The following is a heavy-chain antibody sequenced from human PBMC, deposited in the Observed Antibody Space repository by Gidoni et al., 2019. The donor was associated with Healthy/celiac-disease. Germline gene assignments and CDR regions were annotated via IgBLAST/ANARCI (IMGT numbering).Heavy chain of an antibody. J-gene: IGHJ4*02. D-gene: IGHD6-13*01. CDR2: IYTSGGT. V-gene: IGHV4-61*02. CDR3: ARGYSSSWYAGPPYYFDY. CDR1: GGSISSGSYY. Sequence: QVQLQESGPGLVKPSQTLSLTCTVSGGSISSGSYYWSWLRQPAGKGLEWIGRIYTSGGTNYNPSLKSRVTISVDTSKNQFSLKLSSVTAADTAVYYCARGYSSSWYAGPPYYFDYWGQGTLVTVSS.